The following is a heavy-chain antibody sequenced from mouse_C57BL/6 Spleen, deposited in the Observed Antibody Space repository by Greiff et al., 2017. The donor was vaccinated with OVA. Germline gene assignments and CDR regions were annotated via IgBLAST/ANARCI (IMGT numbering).Heavy chain of an antibody. CDR1: GYTFTSYW. D-gene: IGHD2-2*01. J-gene: IGHJ4*01. CDR2: IDPSDSYT. V-gene: IGHV1-69*01. Sequence: VQLQQPGAELVMPGASVKLSCKASGYTFTSYWMHWVKQRPGQGLEWIGEIDPSDSYTNYNQQFKGKSTLTEDKSSSTAYMQLSSLISEDSAVYYCARSLMVTYYYAMDYWGQGTSVTVSS. CDR3: ARSLMVTYYYAMDY.